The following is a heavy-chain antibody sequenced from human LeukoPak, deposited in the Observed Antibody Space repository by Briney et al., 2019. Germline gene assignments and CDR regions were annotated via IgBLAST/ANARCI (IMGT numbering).Heavy chain of an antibody. CDR1: GFTVSNNY. D-gene: IGHD2-21*01. J-gene: IGHJ4*02. Sequence: GGSLRLSCAASGFTVSNNYMSWVRQAPGKGLEWVSLIYSGGSTYHADSVKGRFTISRDNSKNTLYLQMNSLRVEDMAVYYCITPLPYSAQGGQGTLVTVSS. CDR2: IYSGGST. V-gene: IGHV3-53*01. CDR3: ITPLPYSAQ.